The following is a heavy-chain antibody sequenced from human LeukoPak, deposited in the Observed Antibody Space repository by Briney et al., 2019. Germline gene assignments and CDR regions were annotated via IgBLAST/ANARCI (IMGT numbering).Heavy chain of an antibody. CDR1: GFTFDDYA. V-gene: IGHV3-9*01. CDR3: EKDIWGYGENSGVFNI. J-gene: IGHJ3*02. Sequence: GGSLRLSCAASGFTFDDYAMHWVRQAPGKGLEWVSGISWNSGSIGYADSVKGRFTISRDNAKNSLYLQMNSLRAEGTALYYCEKDIWGYGENSGVFNIGAKGKMATV. D-gene: IGHD4-23*01. CDR2: ISWNSGSI.